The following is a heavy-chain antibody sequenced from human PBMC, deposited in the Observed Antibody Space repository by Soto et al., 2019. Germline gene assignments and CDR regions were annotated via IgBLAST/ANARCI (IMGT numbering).Heavy chain of an antibody. Sequence: QVQLVQSGAEVKKPGSSVKVSCKTSRGTFTTSPITWIRQAPGQGLVWMGEVIPTSGTATYAQTFQGRVAFTADKSTNTAYMELSSLRSEATAIYFCTRDSSLGYLFWGQGSLVTVSS. CDR2: VIPTSGTA. V-gene: IGHV1-69*06. J-gene: IGHJ4*02. CDR3: TRDSSLGYLF. CDR1: RGTFTTSP. D-gene: IGHD5-18*01.